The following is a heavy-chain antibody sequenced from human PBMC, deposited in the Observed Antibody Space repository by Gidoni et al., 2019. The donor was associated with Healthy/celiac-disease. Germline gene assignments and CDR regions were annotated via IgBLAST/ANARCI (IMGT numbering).Heavy chain of an antibody. CDR2: IIPIFGTA. D-gene: IGHD3-10*01. CDR3: ARDRATMVPGYYYGMDV. CDR1: GGTFSSYA. V-gene: IGHV1-69*01. J-gene: IGHJ6*02. Sequence: QVQLVQSGAEVKKPGSSVKVSCKASGGTFSSYAISWVRQAPGQGLEWMGGIIPIFGTANYAQKFQGRVTITADESTSTAYMELSSLRSEDTAVYYCARDRATMVPGYYYGMDVWGQGTTVTVSS.